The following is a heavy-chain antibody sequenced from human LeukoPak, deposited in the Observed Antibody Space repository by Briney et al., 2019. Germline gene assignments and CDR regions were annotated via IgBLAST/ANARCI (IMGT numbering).Heavy chain of an antibody. CDR1: GDSVSSNSAA. Sequence: SQTLSLTCAISGDSVSSNSAAWNWIRQSPSRGLEWLGRTYYRSKWYNDYAVSVKSRITINPDTSKNQFSLQLNSVTPEDTAVYYCAREAIRVWFGESYEYNWFDPWGQGTLVTVSS. J-gene: IGHJ5*02. V-gene: IGHV6-1*01. D-gene: IGHD3-10*01. CDR3: AREAIRVWFGESYEYNWFDP. CDR2: TYYRSKWYN.